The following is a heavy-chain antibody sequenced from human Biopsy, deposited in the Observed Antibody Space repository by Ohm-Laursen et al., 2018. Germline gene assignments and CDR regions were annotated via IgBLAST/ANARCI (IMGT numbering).Heavy chain of an antibody. CDR2: INHTGST. V-gene: IGHV4-34*01. CDR1: SGSISGNY. Sequence: GTLSLTCAVSSGSISGNYWGWIRQPPGKGLEWMGEINHTGSTKYNPSLMSRVTISIDTSNSHFSLKLTSVTAADTAVYFCARARAYSDFWGGPKDYWGQGILVTVSS. D-gene: IGHD3-3*01. CDR3: ARARAYSDFWGGPKDY. J-gene: IGHJ4*02.